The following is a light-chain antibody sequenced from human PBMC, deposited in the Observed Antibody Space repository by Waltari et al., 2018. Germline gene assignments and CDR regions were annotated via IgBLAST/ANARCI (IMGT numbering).Light chain of an antibody. Sequence: QSALTQPASVSGSPGQPITIPCTRTSSDVGSYSLVSWYRQHPGEAPRVIIFEDTKRPSGVSNRFSGSKSGNTASLTISGLQAEDEADYYCCSYTLTNTWLFGGGTKLTVL. CDR2: EDT. V-gene: IGLV2-23*01. CDR1: SSDVGSYSL. J-gene: IGLJ3*02. CDR3: CSYTLTNTWL.